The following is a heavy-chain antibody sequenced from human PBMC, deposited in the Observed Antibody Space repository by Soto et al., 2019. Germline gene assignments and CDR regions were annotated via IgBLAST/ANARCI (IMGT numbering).Heavy chain of an antibody. CDR3: ARHRTAYHRYSDY. D-gene: IGHD2-2*01. Sequence: SETLSLTCTVSGGSISSYYWSWIRQPPGKGLEWIGYIYYSGSTNYNPSLKSRVTISVDTSKNQFSLKLSSVTAADTAVYYCARHRTAYHRYSDYSGHETLVPLSS. CDR2: IYYSGST. CDR1: GGSISSYY. V-gene: IGHV4-59*08. J-gene: IGHJ4*01.